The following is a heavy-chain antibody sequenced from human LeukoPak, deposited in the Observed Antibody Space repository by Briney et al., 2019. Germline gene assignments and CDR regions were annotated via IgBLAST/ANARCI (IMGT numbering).Heavy chain of an antibody. CDR3: ARVEMIRGNSYYYMDV. D-gene: IGHD3-22*01. CDR1: GGSISSYY. V-gene: IGHV4-59*01. Sequence: SETLSLTCTVSGGSISSYYWSWIRQPPGKGLEWIGYIYYSGSTNYNPSLKSRVTISVDTSKNQFSLKLSSVTAEDTAVYYCARVEMIRGNSYYYMDVWGKGITVTISS. J-gene: IGHJ6*03. CDR2: IYYSGST.